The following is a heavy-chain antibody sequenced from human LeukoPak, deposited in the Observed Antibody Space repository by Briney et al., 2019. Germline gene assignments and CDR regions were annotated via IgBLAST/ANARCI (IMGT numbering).Heavy chain of an antibody. D-gene: IGHD3-10*01. J-gene: IGHJ4*02. CDR2: INPNSGGT. V-gene: IGHV1-2*02. CDR3: ARDLRRPLWFGELLPLGY. CDR1: GYTFTGYY. Sequence: ASVKVSCKASGYTFTGYYMHWVRQAPGQGLEWMGWINPNSGGTNYAQKLQGRVTMTTDTSTSTAYMELRSLRSDDTAVYYCARDLRRPLWFGELLPLGYWGQGTLVTVSS.